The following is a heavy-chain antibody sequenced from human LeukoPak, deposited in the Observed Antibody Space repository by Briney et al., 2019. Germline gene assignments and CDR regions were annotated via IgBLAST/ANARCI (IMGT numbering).Heavy chain of an antibody. V-gene: IGHV5-51*01. D-gene: IGHD2-15*01. Sequence: GESLKISCKGSGYSFATYWIGWVRQMPGKGLEWMGIIYPGDSDTRYSLSFQGQVTISADKSISTAYLQWSSLKASDTAMYYCARIGYCSGGSCYSGGFDYWGQGTLVTVSS. CDR2: IYPGDSDT. CDR3: ARIGYCSGGSCYSGGFDY. CDR1: GYSFATYW. J-gene: IGHJ4*02.